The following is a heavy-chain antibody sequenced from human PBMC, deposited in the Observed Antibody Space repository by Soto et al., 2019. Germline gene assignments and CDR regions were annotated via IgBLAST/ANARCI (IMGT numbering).Heavy chain of an antibody. CDR3: ARARKFWFAYCSSTSCSGMDG. Sequence: PGRSLRLSCAASGFTFSSYSMNWVRQAPGKGLEWVSSISSSSSYIYYADSVKGRFTISRDNAKNSLYLQMNSLRAEDTAVYYCARARKFWFAYCSSTSCSGMDGWGQGTTVTVSS. CDR1: GFTFSSYS. D-gene: IGHD2-2*01. J-gene: IGHJ6*02. V-gene: IGHV3-21*01. CDR2: ISSSSSYI.